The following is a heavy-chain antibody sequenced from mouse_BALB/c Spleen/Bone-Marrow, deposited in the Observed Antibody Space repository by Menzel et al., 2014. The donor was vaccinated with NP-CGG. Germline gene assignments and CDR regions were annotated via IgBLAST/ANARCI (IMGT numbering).Heavy chain of an antibody. V-gene: IGHV5-6-3*01. CDR2: ITTNDGNT. D-gene: IGHD1-1*01. CDR3: ARDNYGRRFDY. J-gene: IGHJ2*01. Sequence: EVKVVESGGGLVQPGGSLKLSCAASGFTFSSYVMSWVRQTPDKRLELVATITTNDGNTYYPDSVKGRFTISKDNAKNTLYLQMSSRKSEDTAMDYCARDNYGRRFDYGGQGTTRTGSS. CDR1: GFTFSSYV.